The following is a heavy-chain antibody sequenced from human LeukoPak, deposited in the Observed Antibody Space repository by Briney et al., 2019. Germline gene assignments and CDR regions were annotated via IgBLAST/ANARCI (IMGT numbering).Heavy chain of an antibody. V-gene: IGHV1-2*02. CDR1: GYTFTGYY. Sequence: VASVKVSCKASGYTFTGYYMHWVRQAPGQGLEWMGWINPNSGGTNYAQKFQGRVTMTRDTSISTAYMELSSLRSEDTAVYYCARERYCSSTSCYTGDAFDIWGQGTMVTVSS. CDR2: INPNSGGT. J-gene: IGHJ3*02. CDR3: ARERYCSSTSCYTGDAFDI. D-gene: IGHD2-2*02.